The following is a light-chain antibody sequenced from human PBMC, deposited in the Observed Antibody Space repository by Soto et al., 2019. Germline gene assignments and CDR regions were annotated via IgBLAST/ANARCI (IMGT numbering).Light chain of an antibody. V-gene: IGLV1-44*01. CDR2: NDN. CDR1: SSNIGSNT. CDR3: AAWDDSLNGVL. J-gene: IGLJ2*01. Sequence: SVLTQPPSASGPPGQRVTISCPGSSSNIGSNTVNWYQQVPGTAPKLLIHNDNQRPSGVPDRFSGAKSGTSASLAIRGLQPEDEAEYYCAAWDDSLNGVLFGGGTKLTVL.